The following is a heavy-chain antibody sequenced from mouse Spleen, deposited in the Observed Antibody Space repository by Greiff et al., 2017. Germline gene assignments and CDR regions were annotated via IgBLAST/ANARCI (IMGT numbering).Heavy chain of an antibody. CDR2: IRSKSNNYAT. J-gene: IGHJ1*01. Sequence: EVKLMESGGGLVQPKGSLKLSCAASGFTFNTYAMNWVRQAPGKGLEWVARIRSKSNNYATYYADSVKDRFTISRDDSQSMLYLQMNNLKTEDTAMYYCVRRGYFDVWGAGTTVTVSS. CDR1: GFTFNTYA. CDR3: VRRGYFDV. V-gene: IGHV10-1*02.